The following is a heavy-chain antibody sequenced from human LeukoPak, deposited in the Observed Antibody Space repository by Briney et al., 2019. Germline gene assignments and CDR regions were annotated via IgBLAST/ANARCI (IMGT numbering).Heavy chain of an antibody. J-gene: IGHJ3*02. V-gene: IGHV1-2*02. CDR1: GYTFTSYY. CDR2: INPNSGVT. Sequence: ASVKVSCKASGYTFTSYYMHWVRQAPGQGLEWMGWINPNSGVTNYAQKFQGRVAMTRDTSISTAYMELSRLRSDDTAVYYCASGFMGYDRSGYYDDAFDIWGQGTTVTVSS. D-gene: IGHD3-22*01. CDR3: ASGFMGYDRSGYYDDAFDI.